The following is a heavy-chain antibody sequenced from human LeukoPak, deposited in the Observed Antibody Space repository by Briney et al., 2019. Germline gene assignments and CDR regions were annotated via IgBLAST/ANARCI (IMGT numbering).Heavy chain of an antibody. CDR3: ARLKSMVYGFDY. V-gene: IGHV4-39*01. J-gene: IGHJ4*02. Sequence: SETLSLTCAVSGGSISSSSYYWGWIRQPPGKGLEWIGSIYYSGSTYYNPSLKSRVTISVDTSKNQFSLKLSSVTAADTAVYYCARLKSMVYGFDYWGQGTLVTVSS. CDR2: IYYSGST. CDR1: GGSISSSSYY. D-gene: IGHD2-8*01.